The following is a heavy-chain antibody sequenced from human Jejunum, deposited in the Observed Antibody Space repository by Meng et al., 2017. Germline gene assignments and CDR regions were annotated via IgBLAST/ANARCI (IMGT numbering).Heavy chain of an antibody. CDR3: VRSHYYDGSGFYYDN. V-gene: IGHV3-74*01. CDR2: IQSDGTTT. CDR1: GFAFSNYW. D-gene: IGHD3-22*01. Sequence: GESLKISCAASGFAFSNYWIHWVRQAPGKGLVWVSRIQSDGTTTTYADSVKGRFTISRDNARNTLYLQMNSLRAEDTAVYYCVRSHYYDGSGFYYDNWGQGTLVTVSS. J-gene: IGHJ4*02.